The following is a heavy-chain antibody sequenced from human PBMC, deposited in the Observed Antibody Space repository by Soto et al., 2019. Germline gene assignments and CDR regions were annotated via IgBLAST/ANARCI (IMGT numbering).Heavy chain of an antibody. J-gene: IGHJ6*02. CDR2: IYYSGST. CDR3: ARTEPGIGSWVDV. Sequence: PSETLSLTCTVSGRSIRSSSYYWGWLRPPPGKGLEWIGSIYYSGSTYYNPSLKSRVTISVDTSKNQFSLKLSSVTAADTAVYYCARTEPGIGSWVDVWGQGTTVTVSS. V-gene: IGHV4-39*01. D-gene: IGHD6-13*01. CDR1: GRSIRSSSYY.